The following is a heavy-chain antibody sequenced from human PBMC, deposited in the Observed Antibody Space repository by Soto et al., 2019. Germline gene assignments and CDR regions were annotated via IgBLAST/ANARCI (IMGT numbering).Heavy chain of an antibody. CDR2: INPNSGGT. CDR1: GYTFTGYY. J-gene: IGHJ5*02. Sequence: QVQLVQSGAEVKKPGASVKVSCKASGYTFTGYYMHWVRQAPGQGLEWMGWINPNSGGTNYAQKFQGRVNMTRDTSISTAYMELSRLSSDDTAVYYCARPRVLRFLECEFDPWGQGTLVTVSS. CDR3: ARPRVLRFLECEFDP. V-gene: IGHV1-2*02. D-gene: IGHD3-3*01.